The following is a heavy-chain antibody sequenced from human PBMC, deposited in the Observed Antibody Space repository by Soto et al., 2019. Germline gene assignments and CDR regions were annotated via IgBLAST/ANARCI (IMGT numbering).Heavy chain of an antibody. Sequence: QVQLQESGPGLVKPSQTLSFTCTVSGGSISSGGYYWSWIRQHPGKGLEWIGYIYYSGSTYYNPSLKRRVTISVDTSKNQFSLKLSSVTAADTAVYYCARALYFDWFESSQFDYWGQGTLVTVSS. J-gene: IGHJ4*02. CDR2: IYYSGST. CDR3: ARALYFDWFESSQFDY. D-gene: IGHD3-9*01. V-gene: IGHV4-31*03. CDR1: GGSISSGGYY.